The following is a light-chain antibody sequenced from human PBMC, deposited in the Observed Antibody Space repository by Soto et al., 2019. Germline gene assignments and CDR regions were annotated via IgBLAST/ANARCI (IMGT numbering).Light chain of an antibody. CDR2: GAS. CDR1: QSVSSTY. Sequence: EIVLTQTPGTLSLSSGERATLSFRASQSVSSTYLIWYQQKPGQAPRLLIYGASSRATGVPDRFSGGGSGADFTLTISRLEPEDFAVYYCQHFVTLLTWPFGQVAKV. V-gene: IGKV3-20*01. CDR3: QHFVTLLTWP. J-gene: IGKJ1*01.